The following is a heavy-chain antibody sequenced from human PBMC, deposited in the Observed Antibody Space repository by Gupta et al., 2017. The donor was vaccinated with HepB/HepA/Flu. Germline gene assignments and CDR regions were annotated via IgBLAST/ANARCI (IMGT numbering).Heavy chain of an antibody. V-gene: IGHV3-30-3*01. D-gene: IGHD3-22*01. J-gene: IGHJ4*02. Sequence: QVQLVESGGGVVQPGRSLRLSCAASGFTFSSYAMHWVRQAPGKGLEWVAVISYDGSNKYYADSVKGRFTISRDNSKNTLYLQMNSMRAEDTAVYYCARSTSWVVVTPGDYWGQGTLVTVSS. CDR2: ISYDGSNK. CDR1: GFTFSSYA. CDR3: ARSTSWVVVTPGDY.